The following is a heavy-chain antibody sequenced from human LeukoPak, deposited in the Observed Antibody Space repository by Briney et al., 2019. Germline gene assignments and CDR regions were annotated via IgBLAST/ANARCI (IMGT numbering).Heavy chain of an antibody. V-gene: IGHV1-18*01. CDR1: GYSFTSYG. CDR2: ISTYNGST. Sequence: GASVKVSCKASGYSFTSYGLTWVRQAPGQGLEWMGWISTYNGSTNYAQKLQGRVTMTTDTSTSTAYMELRSLRSDDTAMYYCAVGYYDFWSAFDPWGQGTLVTVSS. CDR3: AVGYYDFWSAFDP. J-gene: IGHJ5*02. D-gene: IGHD3-3*01.